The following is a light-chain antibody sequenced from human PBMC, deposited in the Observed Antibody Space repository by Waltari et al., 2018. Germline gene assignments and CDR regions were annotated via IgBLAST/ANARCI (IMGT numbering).Light chain of an antibody. V-gene: IGKV3-11*01. Sequence: EIVLTQSPATLSLSPGARATLSCRAIQGVSSDLAWYQQKPGQAPRLLIYDASNRATGIPARFSGSGSGTDFTLTISSLEPEDFAVYYCQQRGNWPRTFGQGTKVEIK. CDR2: DAS. CDR1: QGVSSD. J-gene: IGKJ1*01. CDR3: QQRGNWPRT.